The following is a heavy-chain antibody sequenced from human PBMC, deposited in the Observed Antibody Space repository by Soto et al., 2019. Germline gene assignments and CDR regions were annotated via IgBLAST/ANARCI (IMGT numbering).Heavy chain of an antibody. Sequence: SETLSLTCAVYGGSFSGYYWSWIRQPPGKGLEWIGEINHSGSTNYNPSLKSRVTISVDTSKNQFSLKLSSVTAADTAVYYCARDYGSSWYYWFDPWGQGTLVT. CDR3: ARDYGSSWYYWFDP. CDR1: GGSFSGYY. CDR2: INHSGST. J-gene: IGHJ5*02. D-gene: IGHD6-13*01. V-gene: IGHV4-34*01.